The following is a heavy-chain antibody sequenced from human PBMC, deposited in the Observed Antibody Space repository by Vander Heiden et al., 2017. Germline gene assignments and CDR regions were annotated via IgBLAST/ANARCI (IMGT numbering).Heavy chain of an antibody. CDR2: ISYDGSNK. CDR1: GFTFSSYG. J-gene: IGHJ4*02. V-gene: IGHV3-30*18. D-gene: IGHD6-19*01. Sequence: QVQLVESGGGVVQPGRSLRLSCAASGFTFSSYGMHWVRQAPGKGLEWVAVISYDGSNKYYADSVKGRFTISRDNSKNTLYLQMNSLRAEDTAVYYCAKDPSIAVADPEYYFDYWGQGTLVTVSS. CDR3: AKDPSIAVADPEYYFDY.